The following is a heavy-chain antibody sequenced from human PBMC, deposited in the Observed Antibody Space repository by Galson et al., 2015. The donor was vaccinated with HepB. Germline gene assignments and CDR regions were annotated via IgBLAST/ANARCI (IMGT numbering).Heavy chain of an antibody. J-gene: IGHJ5*02. Sequence: SLRLSCAASAFTFSSYWMSWVRQAPGKGLEWVANIKQDGSEKYYVDSVKGRFTISRDNAKNSLYLQMNSLRAEDTAVHYCARDSVNGLRFDPWGQGTLVTVSS. CDR2: IKQDGSEK. CDR3: ARDSVNGLRFDP. D-gene: IGHD5-24*01. V-gene: IGHV3-7*01. CDR1: AFTFSSYW.